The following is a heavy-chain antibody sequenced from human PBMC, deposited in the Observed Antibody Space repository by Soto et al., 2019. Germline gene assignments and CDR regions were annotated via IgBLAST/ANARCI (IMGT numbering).Heavy chain of an antibody. CDR3: AKDRTPAGYDILTGYPFDS. J-gene: IGHJ4*02. D-gene: IGHD3-9*01. CDR1: GFTFSSDA. CDR2: ISGSGGST. Sequence: GGPLRPSCAASGFTFSSDAMSWVRPAPGKGLEWVSAISGSGGSTYYAASVKGRFTTSRDNSKNTLYLQMNSLRAEDTAVYYCAKDRTPAGYDILTGYPFDSWGQGTLVSVSS. V-gene: IGHV3-23*01.